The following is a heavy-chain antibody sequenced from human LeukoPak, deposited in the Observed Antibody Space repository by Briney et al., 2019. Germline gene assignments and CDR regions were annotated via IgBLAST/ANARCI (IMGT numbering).Heavy chain of an antibody. J-gene: IGHJ4*02. CDR1: GFTFVPDV. V-gene: IGHV3-64D*06. Sequence: LGGPLRLSCLGSGFTFVPDVMHWVRGATAKGLEYVSAISSNGDNTYYADSVKGRFTISRDNSKNTLYLQMSSLRADDTAVYYCVRGTGYWGQGTLVTVSS. CDR2: ISSNGDNT. CDR3: VRGTGY.